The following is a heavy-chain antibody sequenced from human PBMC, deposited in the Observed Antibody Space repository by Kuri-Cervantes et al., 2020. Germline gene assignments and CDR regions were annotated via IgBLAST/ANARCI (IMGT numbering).Heavy chain of an antibody. CDR2: INHSGST. J-gene: IGHJ5*02. V-gene: IGHV4-34*01. D-gene: IGHD2-2*01. CDR3: ARDRYQLLLTPKGAWFDP. CDR1: GGSFSGYY. Sequence: SQTLSLTCAVYGGSFSGYYWSWIRQPPGKGLEWIGEINHSGSTNYNPSLKSRVTISVDTSKNQFSLELSSVTAADTAVYYCARDRYQLLLTPKGAWFDPWGQGTLVTVSS.